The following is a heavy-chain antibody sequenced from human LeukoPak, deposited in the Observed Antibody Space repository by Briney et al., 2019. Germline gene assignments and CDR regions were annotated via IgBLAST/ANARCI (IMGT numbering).Heavy chain of an antibody. CDR2: INAGHGNT. Sequence: ASVKVSCKASGYTFTSYGISWVRQAPGQRLEWMGWINAGHGNTKYSQKFQPRVTITRDTSASTAYMELRSLRSEDTAVYYCAKGAGFAEPLPDYWGQGTLVTVSS. CDR1: GYTFTSYG. V-gene: IGHV1-3*01. D-gene: IGHD1-14*01. J-gene: IGHJ4*02. CDR3: AKGAGFAEPLPDY.